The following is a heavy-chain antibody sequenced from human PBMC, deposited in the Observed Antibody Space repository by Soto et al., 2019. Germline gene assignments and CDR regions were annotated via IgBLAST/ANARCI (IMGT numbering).Heavy chain of an antibody. D-gene: IGHD2-8*01. V-gene: IGHV3-11*06. CDR2: ISTTSTYI. J-gene: IGHJ2*01. CDR3: EPENGRGFAL. Sequence: PGESXRLACASCGLTFRDYYMSLIRQAPGKGLEWISYISTTSTYIKSADSVNGRFTISRDNAKNSLYLQMNSLRGEDTALYYCEPENGRGFALRGRGTL. CDR1: GLTFRDYY.